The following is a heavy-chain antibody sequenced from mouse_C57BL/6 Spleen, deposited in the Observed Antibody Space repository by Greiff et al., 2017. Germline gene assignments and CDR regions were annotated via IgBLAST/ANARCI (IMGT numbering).Heavy chain of an antibody. D-gene: IGHD2-5*01. CDR3: ARHPYYSNYGGFAY. J-gene: IGHJ3*01. CDR2: FSSGGSYT. CDR1: GFTFSSYG. V-gene: IGHV5-6*02. Sequence: EVKLVESGGDLLKPGGSLKLSGAASGFTFSSYGMSWVRQTPDKRLEWVATFSSGGSYTYYPDSVKGRFTISRDNAKNTLYLQMSSLKSEDTAMYYCARHPYYSNYGGFAYWGQGTLVTVSA.